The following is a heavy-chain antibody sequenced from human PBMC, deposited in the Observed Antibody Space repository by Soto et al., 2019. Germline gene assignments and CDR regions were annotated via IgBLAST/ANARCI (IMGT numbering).Heavy chain of an antibody. J-gene: IGHJ4*02. D-gene: IGHD2-8*01. CDR3: ARDPGVRSDY. V-gene: IGHV1-18*01. CDR2: ISAYNGNT. Sequence: QVQLVQSGAEVKKPGGSVKVSCTASGYAFTSYGISWVRQAPGQGLEWMGWISAYNGNTNYAQTLQGRVTMTADTPTSTAYVELRSVSSDDTAVYYGARDPGVRSDYWGQGTLFPVSP. CDR1: GYAFTSYG.